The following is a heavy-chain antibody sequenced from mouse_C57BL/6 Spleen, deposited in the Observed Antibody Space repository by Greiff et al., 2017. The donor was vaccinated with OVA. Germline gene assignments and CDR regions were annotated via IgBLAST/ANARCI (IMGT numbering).Heavy chain of an antibody. CDR1: GYTFTSYW. D-gene: IGHD1-1*01. Sequence: QVQLQQPGAELVKPGASVKMSCKASGYTFTSYWITWVKQRPGQGLEWIGDIYPGSGSTNYNEKFKSKATLTVDTSSSTAYMQLSSLTSEDSAVYYCARSPITTVVATRAMDYWGQGTSVTVSS. V-gene: IGHV1-55*01. CDR2: IYPGSGST. J-gene: IGHJ4*01. CDR3: ARSPITTVVATRAMDY.